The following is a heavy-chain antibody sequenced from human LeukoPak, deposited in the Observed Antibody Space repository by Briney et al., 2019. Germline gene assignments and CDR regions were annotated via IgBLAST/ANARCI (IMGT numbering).Heavy chain of an antibody. CDR2: INPNSGGT. D-gene: IGHD1-26*01. CDR3: ARDREPTPFDY. Sequence: ASVKVSCKASGYTFTSYDINWVRQAPGQGLEWMGWINPNSGGTNYAQKFQGRVTMTRDTSISTAYMELSRLRSDDTAVYYCARDREPTPFDYWGQGTLVTVSS. V-gene: IGHV1-2*02. J-gene: IGHJ4*02. CDR1: GYTFTSYD.